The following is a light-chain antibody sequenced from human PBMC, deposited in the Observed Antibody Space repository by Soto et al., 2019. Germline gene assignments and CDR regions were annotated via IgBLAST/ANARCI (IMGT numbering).Light chain of an antibody. CDR2: WAS. V-gene: IGKV4-1*01. J-gene: IGKJ5*01. CDR1: QSILYSSNNKDK. Sequence: DIVMTQSPDSLAVSLGERATINCKSSQSILYSSNNKDKLAWYQQKPGQPPNLLIYWASTRESGVPDRFSGSGSGTDFTLTISSLQAEDVAVYYCQQYYSTPITFGQGTRLEIK. CDR3: QQYYSTPIT.